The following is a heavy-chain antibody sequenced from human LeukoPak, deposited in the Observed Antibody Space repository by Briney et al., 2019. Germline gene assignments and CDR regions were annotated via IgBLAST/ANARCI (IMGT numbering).Heavy chain of an antibody. V-gene: IGHV4-59*08. D-gene: IGHD6-19*01. CDR1: GGSLSHYY. Sequence: SETLSLTCIVSGGSLSHYYWSWIRQPPGKGLEWIGYIYYLGSTNYSPSLKSRVTISIDTSKKQFSLKLNSVTAADTAVYYCARRGAGWFDPWGQGTLVTVSS. J-gene: IGHJ5*02. CDR3: ARRGAGWFDP. CDR2: IYYLGST.